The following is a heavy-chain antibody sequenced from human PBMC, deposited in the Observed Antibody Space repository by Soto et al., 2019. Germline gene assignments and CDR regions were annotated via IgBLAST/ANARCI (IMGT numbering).Heavy chain of an antibody. CDR2: ISTTGTYT. CDR1: GFVLSDFY. Sequence: LRLSCEASGFVLSDFYMSWIRQAPGKGLEWVSYISTTGTYTNYGDSVKGRFTLSRDNPKNTVYMQMDRLRPEDAAVYYCAKDEDFGPFDYWGQGTLVTVSS. J-gene: IGHJ4*02. D-gene: IGHD3-16*01. CDR3: AKDEDFGPFDY. V-gene: IGHV3-11*06.